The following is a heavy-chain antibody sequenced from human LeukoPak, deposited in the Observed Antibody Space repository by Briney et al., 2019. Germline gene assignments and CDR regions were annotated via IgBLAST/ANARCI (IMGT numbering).Heavy chain of an antibody. CDR2: IDYDGINT. CDR3: AKSYSATSSVSDY. J-gene: IGHJ4*02. D-gene: IGHD4-11*01. CDR1: GFTFSSYW. Sequence: GGSLRLSCAASGFTFSSYWMHWVRQAPGKGLVWVSRIDYDGINTFYADSVKGRFTVSRETSKNTLYLQMNSLRVEDTGVYYCAKSYSATSSVSDYWGQGTLVTVSS. V-gene: IGHV3-74*01.